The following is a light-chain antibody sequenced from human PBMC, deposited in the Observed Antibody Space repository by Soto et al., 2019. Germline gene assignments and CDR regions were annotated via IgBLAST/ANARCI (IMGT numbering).Light chain of an antibody. Sequence: EIVLTQSPGTLSLSPGERATLSCRASQSVRYNDLAWYQQKPGQALRLLIYAASSRATGIPDRFSGSGSGTDFTLAISRLEPEDFAVYHCQQYDNLPGTFGQGTKVVIK. CDR3: QQYDNLPGT. CDR2: AAS. CDR1: QSVRYND. V-gene: IGKV3-20*01. J-gene: IGKJ1*01.